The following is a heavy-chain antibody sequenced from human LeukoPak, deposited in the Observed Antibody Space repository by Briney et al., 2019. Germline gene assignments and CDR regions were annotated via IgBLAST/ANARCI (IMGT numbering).Heavy chain of an antibody. J-gene: IGHJ6*03. CDR1: GFTFSIYD. CDR3: ADHATKYYMDV. Sequence: GGSLRLSCETSGFTFSIYDMFWVRQAPGKGLEWVAFIASDGKKKNYADSAKGRFTISRDNFKKILYLQMDSLRAEDTAVFYCADHATKYYMDVWGKGTTVTVSS. CDR2: IASDGKKK. V-gene: IGHV3-30*02.